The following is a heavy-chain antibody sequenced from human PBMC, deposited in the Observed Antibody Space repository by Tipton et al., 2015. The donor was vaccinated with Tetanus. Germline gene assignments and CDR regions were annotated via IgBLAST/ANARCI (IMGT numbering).Heavy chain of an antibody. CDR2: FNPSGGST. Sequence: QSGPEVKKPGASVKVSCKASGYTFTSYYMHWVRQAPGQGLEWMGIFNPSGGSTSYAQKFQGRVTMTMDTSTSTVYMELSSLRSEDTSVYFSARVVRAVTGRNWFYPWGQGTLVTVSS. D-gene: IGHD6-19*01. CDR3: ARVVRAVTGRNWFYP. CDR1: GYTFTSYY. J-gene: IGHJ5*02. V-gene: IGHV1-46*01.